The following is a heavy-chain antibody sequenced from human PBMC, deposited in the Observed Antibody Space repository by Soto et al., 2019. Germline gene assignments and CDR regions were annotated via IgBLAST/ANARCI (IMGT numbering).Heavy chain of an antibody. J-gene: IGHJ1*01. CDR2: ISGSGGTT. V-gene: IGHV3-23*01. Sequence: GGSLRLSCAASGFTFSSYAMSWVRQAPGKGLEWVSTISGSGGTTYYADFVKGRFTISRDNSKNTLYLQMNSLRADDTAVYYCAYYQAMDSWGQGTLVTVSS. CDR1: GFTFSSYA. D-gene: IGHD3-22*01. CDR3: AYYQAMDS.